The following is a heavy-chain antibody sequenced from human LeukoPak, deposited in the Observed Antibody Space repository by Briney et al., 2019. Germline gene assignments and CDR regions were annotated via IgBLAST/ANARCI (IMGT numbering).Heavy chain of an antibody. Sequence: GGSLRLSCAASGFTFSSYAMSWVRQAPGKGLEWVSGISGSGGSIFYADSVKGRFTISRDTSKNTLYLQMNSLRADDTAVYYCAKEAVIAVTAPGHFDYWGQGTLVTVSS. CDR1: GFTFSSYA. J-gene: IGHJ4*02. CDR2: ISGSGGSI. CDR3: AKEAVIAVTAPGHFDY. D-gene: IGHD6-19*01. V-gene: IGHV3-23*01.